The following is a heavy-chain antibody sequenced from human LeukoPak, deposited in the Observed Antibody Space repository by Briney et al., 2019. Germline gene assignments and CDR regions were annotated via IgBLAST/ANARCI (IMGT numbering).Heavy chain of an antibody. J-gene: IGHJ5*02. CDR3: TRENYVPDS. D-gene: IGHD3-10*02. CDR1: GYRFSPYW. CDR2: ISDGGRAT. V-gene: IGHV3-7*03. Sequence: PGGSLRLSCAASGYRFSPYWMSWVGQTPGKGLEWVASISDGGRATYYGDSVRGRFTISRDDARNSLFLQTNGLRADDTAVYYCTRENYVPDSWGQGTLVTVSS.